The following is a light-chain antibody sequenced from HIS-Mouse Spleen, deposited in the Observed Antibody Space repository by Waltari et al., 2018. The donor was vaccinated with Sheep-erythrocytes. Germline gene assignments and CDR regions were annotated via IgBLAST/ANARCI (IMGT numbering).Light chain of an antibody. V-gene: IGKV1-13*02. CDR2: DAS. Sequence: AIQLTQSPSSLSASVGDRVTITCRASQGISSALAWYQQKPGKAPKLLIYDASSLESGVPSRFSGSGSGTDFTLTISSLQPDDFATYYCQQYNSYSPLTFGGGTKVEIK. CDR3: QQYNSYSPLT. CDR1: QGISSA. J-gene: IGKJ4*01.